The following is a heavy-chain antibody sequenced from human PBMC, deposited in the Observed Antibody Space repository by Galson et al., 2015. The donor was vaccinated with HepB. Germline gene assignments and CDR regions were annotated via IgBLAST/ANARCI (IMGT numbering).Heavy chain of an antibody. CDR1: GFTFSNAW. V-gene: IGHV3-15*01. CDR3: TTVSAVGATSRTWSPTYYYGMDV. J-gene: IGHJ6*02. Sequence: SLRLSCAASGFTFSNAWMSWVRQAPGKGLEWVGRIKSKTDGGTTDYAAPVKGRFTISRDDSKNTLYLQMNSLKTEDTAVYYCTTVSAVGATSRTWSPTYYYGMDVWGQGTTVTVSS. CDR2: IKSKTDGGTT. D-gene: IGHD1-26*01.